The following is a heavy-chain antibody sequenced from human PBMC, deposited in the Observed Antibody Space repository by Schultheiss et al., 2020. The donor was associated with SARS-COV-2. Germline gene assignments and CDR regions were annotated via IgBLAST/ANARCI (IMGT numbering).Heavy chain of an antibody. CDR2: IYYSGST. CDR3: ARGVDADYGLFDY. D-gene: IGHD4-17*01. J-gene: IGHJ4*02. CDR1: GGSFSGYY. V-gene: IGHV4-34*11. Sequence: SETLSLTCAVYGGSFSGYYWSWIRQPPGKGLAWIGYIYYSGSTNYNPSLKSRVTISVDTSKNQSSLKLNSVTAADTAVYYCARGVDADYGLFDYWGQGTPVTVAS.